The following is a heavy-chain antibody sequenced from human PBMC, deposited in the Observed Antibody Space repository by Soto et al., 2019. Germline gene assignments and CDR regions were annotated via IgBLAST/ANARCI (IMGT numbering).Heavy chain of an antibody. CDR2: ISSSSSTI. Sequence: PVGSLRLSCAASGFTFSSYSMNWVRQAPGEGLEWVSYISSSSSTIYYADSVKGRFTISRDNAKNSLYLQMNSLRDEDTAVYYRARDSRIAVAGDYYYYRMDVWGQGTTVTVSS. CDR3: ARDSRIAVAGDYYYYRMDV. V-gene: IGHV3-48*02. CDR1: GFTFSSYS. J-gene: IGHJ6*02. D-gene: IGHD6-19*01.